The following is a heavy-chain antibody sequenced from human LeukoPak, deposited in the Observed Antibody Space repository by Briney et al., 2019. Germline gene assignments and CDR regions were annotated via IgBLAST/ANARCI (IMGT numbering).Heavy chain of an antibody. CDR2: SNPNSGGT. J-gene: IGHJ4*02. V-gene: IGHV1-2*02. CDR1: GYTFTGYY. D-gene: IGHD3-16*02. CDR3: ASEGDYVWGSYRHRGYYFDY. Sequence: GASVKVSCKASGYTFTGYYMHWVRQAPGQGLEWMGLSNPNSGGTNYAQKFQVRVTMTRDTSISTAYMELSRLRSDDTAVYYCASEGDYVWGSYRHRGYYFDYWGQGTLVTVSS.